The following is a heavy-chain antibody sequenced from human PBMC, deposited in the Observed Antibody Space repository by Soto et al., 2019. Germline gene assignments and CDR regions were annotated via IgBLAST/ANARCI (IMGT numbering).Heavy chain of an antibody. CDR3: ARVRGVITSSYYYYMDV. CDR1: GYTFTSYG. Sequence: QVQLVQSGAEVKKPGASVKVSCKASGYTFTSYGISWVRQAPGQGLEWMGWISAYNGNTNYAQKLQGRVTMTTDTSTSTAYRELRSLRSDDTAVYYCARVRGVITSSYYYYMDVWGKGTTVTVSS. CDR2: ISAYNGNT. V-gene: IGHV1-18*01. D-gene: IGHD3-10*01. J-gene: IGHJ6*03.